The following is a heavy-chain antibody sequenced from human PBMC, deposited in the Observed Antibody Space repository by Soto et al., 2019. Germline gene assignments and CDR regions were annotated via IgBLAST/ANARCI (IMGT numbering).Heavy chain of an antibody. D-gene: IGHD5-18*01. CDR3: ARDTWIQLWLDYYGMHV. V-gene: IGHV1-18*01. J-gene: IGHJ6*02. CDR1: GYTFTRYG. Sequence: ASVKVSCKASGYTFTRYGISWVRQAPGQGLEWMAWISAHNGNTKYAQRLQGRLTMTTDTSTSTAYMELRSLRSDDTAVYYCARDTWIQLWLDYYGMHVWGQGTTVTVYS. CDR2: ISAHNGNT.